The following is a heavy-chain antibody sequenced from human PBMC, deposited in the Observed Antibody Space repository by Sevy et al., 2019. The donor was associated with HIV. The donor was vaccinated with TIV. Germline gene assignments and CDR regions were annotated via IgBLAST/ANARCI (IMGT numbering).Heavy chain of an antibody. D-gene: IGHD3-10*01. CDR3: ARDNRWFGELTSYYYYGMDV. V-gene: IGHV4-4*07. CDR2: IYTSGST. Sequence: SETLSLTCTVSGGSISSYYWSWIRQPAGKGLEWIGRIYTSGSTNYNPSLKSRVTMSVDTSKNQFSLKLGSVTAADTAVYYCARDNRWFGELTSYYYYGMDVWGQGTTVTVSS. CDR1: GGSISSYY. J-gene: IGHJ6*02.